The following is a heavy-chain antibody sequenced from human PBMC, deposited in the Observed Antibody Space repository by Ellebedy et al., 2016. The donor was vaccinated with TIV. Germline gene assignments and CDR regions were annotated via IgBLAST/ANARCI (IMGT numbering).Heavy chain of an antibody. J-gene: IGHJ5*02. CDR2: IWYDGSYN. CDR1: GFTFSSYG. D-gene: IGHD1-26*01. CDR3: ARGSQFRNWLDP. Sequence: GESLKISXAASGFTFSSYGMHWVRQAPGKGLEWVAVIWYDGSYNYYLDSVKGRFTISRDNSKNTLYLQMNSLRVEDTAVYYCARGSQFRNWLDPWGQGTLVTVSS. V-gene: IGHV3-33*01.